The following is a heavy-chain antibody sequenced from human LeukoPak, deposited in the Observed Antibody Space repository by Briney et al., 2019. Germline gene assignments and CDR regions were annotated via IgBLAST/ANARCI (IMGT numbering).Heavy chain of an antibody. D-gene: IGHD3-3*01. CDR2: IYPGDSDT. V-gene: IGHV5-51*01. J-gene: IGHJ4*02. CDR3: ARHTRDFVDY. CDR1: GYSFTNYW. Sequence: HGESLKISCKGSGYSFTNYWIGWVRQMPGKGLEWMGIIYPGDSDTRYSPSFQGQVTISADKSISTAYLQWSSLKASDTAMNYCARHTRDFVDYWGQGTLVTVSS.